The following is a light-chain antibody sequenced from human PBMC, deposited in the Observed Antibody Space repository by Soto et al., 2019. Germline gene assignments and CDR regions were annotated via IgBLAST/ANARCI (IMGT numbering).Light chain of an antibody. J-gene: IGLJ1*01. V-gene: IGLV2-8*01. CDR2: EVV. Sequence: QSVLTQPPSASGSPGQSVTISCTGTKNDIGLYDFVSWYQHHPGKAPRLIIYEVVQRPSGVPDRFSGSESGNTASLTVSGLQAADEADYFCKSYAGSNTYVFGSGTKSPS. CDR3: KSYAGSNTYV. CDR1: KNDIGLYDF.